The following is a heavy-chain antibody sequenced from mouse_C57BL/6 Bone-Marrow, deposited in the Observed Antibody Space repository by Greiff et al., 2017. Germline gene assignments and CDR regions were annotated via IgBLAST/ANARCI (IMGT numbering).Heavy chain of an antibody. CDR1: GYTFTSYW. J-gene: IGHJ4*01. CDR2: IYPGSGST. V-gene: IGHV1-55*01. CDR3: ARGISYSNYVDYAMEY. Sequence: QVQLQQSGAELVKPGASVKMSCKASGYTFTSYWITWVKQRPGQGLEWIGDIYPGSGSTNYNEKFKSKATLTVDTSSSTAYMQLSSLTSEDSAVYYCARGISYSNYVDYAMEYWGQGTAVTVSS. D-gene: IGHD2-5*01.